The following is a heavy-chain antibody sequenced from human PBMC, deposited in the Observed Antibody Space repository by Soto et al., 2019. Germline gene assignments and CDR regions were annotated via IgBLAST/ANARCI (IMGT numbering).Heavy chain of an antibody. CDR3: ASSHSSSWYTTYYFDY. D-gene: IGHD6-13*01. CDR1: GSTFSSDV. Sequence: PGGSLRLSCVASGSTFSSDVMSWVRQAPGKGLEWVSGISSSTIYYADSVKCRFTISRDNAKNSLYLQMNSLRAEDTAVYYCASSHSSSWYTTYYFDYWGQGTLVTVSS. V-gene: IGHV3-48*01. CDR2: ISSSTI. J-gene: IGHJ4*02.